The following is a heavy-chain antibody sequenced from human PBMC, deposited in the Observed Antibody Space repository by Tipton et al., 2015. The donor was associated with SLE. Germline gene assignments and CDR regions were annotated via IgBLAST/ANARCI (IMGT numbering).Heavy chain of an antibody. V-gene: IGHV4-59*11. D-gene: IGHD3/OR15-3a*01. CDR2: IYYSGST. CDR3: ARRDFWTGYFDY. CDR1: GASITSHY. Sequence: TLSFTCTVSGASITSHYWSWIRQPPGKGLEWIGYIYYSGSTNYHPSLRGRGTISVDASKNQFSLKLNSVTAADTAVYYCARRDFWTGYFDYWGQGTLVTVSS. J-gene: IGHJ4*02.